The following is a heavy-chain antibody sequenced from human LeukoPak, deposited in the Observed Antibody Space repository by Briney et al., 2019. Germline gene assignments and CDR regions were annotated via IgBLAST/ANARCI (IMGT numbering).Heavy chain of an antibody. Sequence: PSETLSLTCAVSGYSIRNGYYWGWIRPPPGMGLEWIGSIYYSGSSYYNPSLRSRVTISVDTAKNELSLKVSSVPAANTAVYYCARLWGHSYGYSDYWGQGTLVTVSS. D-gene: IGHD5-18*01. J-gene: IGHJ4*02. V-gene: IGHV4-38-2*01. CDR1: GYSIRNGYY. CDR3: ARLWGHSYGYSDY. CDR2: IYYSGSS.